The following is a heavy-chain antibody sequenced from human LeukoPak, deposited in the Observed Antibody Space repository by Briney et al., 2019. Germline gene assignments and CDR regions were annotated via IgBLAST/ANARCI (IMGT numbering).Heavy chain of an antibody. Sequence: PGGSLRLSCAASGFTFSSYAMSWVRQAPGKGLEWVSAISGSGGSTYYADSVKSRFTISRDNSKNTLYLQMNSLRAEDTAVYYCASPCCGPAAAGTGEYYYYGMDVWGQGTTVTVSS. V-gene: IGHV3-23*01. J-gene: IGHJ6*02. CDR2: ISGSGGST. D-gene: IGHD6-13*01. CDR1: GFTFSSYA. CDR3: ASPCCGPAAAGTGEYYYYGMDV.